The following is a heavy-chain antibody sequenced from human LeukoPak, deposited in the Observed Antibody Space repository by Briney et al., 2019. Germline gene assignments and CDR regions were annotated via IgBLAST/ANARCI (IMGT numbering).Heavy chain of an antibody. Sequence: PGGSLRLSCAASGFTFSSYAMHWVRQAPGKGLEWVALISYDGSNKYYADSVKGRFTISRDNSKNTLYLQMNSLGAEDTAVYYCSDSSGYYLFDSWGQGTLVTVSS. CDR1: GFTFSSYA. CDR3: SDSSGYYLFDS. CDR2: ISYDGSNK. D-gene: IGHD3-22*01. V-gene: IGHV3-30-3*01. J-gene: IGHJ4*02.